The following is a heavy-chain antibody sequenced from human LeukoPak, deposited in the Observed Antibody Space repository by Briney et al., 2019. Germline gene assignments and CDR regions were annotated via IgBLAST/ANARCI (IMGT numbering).Heavy chain of an antibody. CDR3: ARGPFRDSSSWYYFDY. CDR1: GGSISTYY. V-gene: IGHV4-59*01. Sequence: SETLSLTCTVSGGSISTYYWSWIRQPPGKGLEWIGYIYYSGSTNYNASLKSRVTISVDTSKNQFSLKLRSVSAADTAVYYCARGPFRDSSSWYYFDYWGQGTLVTVSS. D-gene: IGHD6-13*01. J-gene: IGHJ4*02. CDR2: IYYSGST.